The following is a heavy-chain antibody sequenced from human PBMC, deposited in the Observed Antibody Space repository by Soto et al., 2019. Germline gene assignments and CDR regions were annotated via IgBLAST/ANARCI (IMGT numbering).Heavy chain of an antibody. D-gene: IGHD2-2*02. J-gene: IGHJ6*04. CDR3: VRIPTKYYGMDV. CDR2: ISSNGGST. V-gene: IGHV3-64D*08. CDR1: WFTLRSYA. Sequence: SGGGPRISFFAPWFTLRSYAMHWVRQAPGKGLKYVSAISSNGGSTYYADSVKGRFTISRDNSKNTLYLQMSSLRAEDTAVYYCVRIPTKYYGMDVWGKGTTVTVPS.